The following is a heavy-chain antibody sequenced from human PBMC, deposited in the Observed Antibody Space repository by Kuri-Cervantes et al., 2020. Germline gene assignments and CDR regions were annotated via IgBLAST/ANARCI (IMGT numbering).Heavy chain of an antibody. CDR2: IYPGDSDT. D-gene: IGHD1-14*01. V-gene: IGHV5-51*01. Sequence: ETLSLTCTVSGGSISSYYWSWIRQPAGKGLEWIGYIYPGDSDTRYSPSFQGQVTISADKSISTSYLQWSSLKASDTAMYYCARHTPDYFDYWGQGTLVTVSS. CDR3: ARHTPDYFDY. J-gene: IGHJ4*02. CDR1: GGSISSYY.